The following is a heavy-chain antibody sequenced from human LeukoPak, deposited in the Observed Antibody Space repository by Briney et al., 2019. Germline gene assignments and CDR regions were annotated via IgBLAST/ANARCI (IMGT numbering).Heavy chain of an antibody. Sequence: GGSLRLSCAASGFTFSDYYMSWIRQAPGKGLEWVSYISSSGSTIYYADSVKGRFTISRDNAKNSLYLQMNSLRAEDTAVYYCARVQGCSSTSCYRHNWFDPWGQGTLVTVSS. D-gene: IGHD2-2*01. V-gene: IGHV3-11*01. J-gene: IGHJ5*02. CDR1: GFTFSDYY. CDR3: ARVQGCSSTSCYRHNWFDP. CDR2: ISSSGSTI.